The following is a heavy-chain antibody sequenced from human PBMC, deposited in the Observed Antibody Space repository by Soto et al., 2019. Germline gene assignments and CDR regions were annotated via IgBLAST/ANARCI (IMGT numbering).Heavy chain of an antibody. CDR2: INAGNGNT. CDR1: GYTFTSYA. J-gene: IGHJ5*02. V-gene: IGHV1-3*01. Sequence: GASVKVSCKASGYTFTSYAMHWVRQAPGQRLEWMGWINAGNGNTKYSQEFQGRVTITRDTSASTAYMELSSLRSEDTAVYYCARTDSSGYTKTNWFDPWGQGTLVTVSS. CDR3: ARTDSSGYTKTNWFDP. D-gene: IGHD3-22*01.